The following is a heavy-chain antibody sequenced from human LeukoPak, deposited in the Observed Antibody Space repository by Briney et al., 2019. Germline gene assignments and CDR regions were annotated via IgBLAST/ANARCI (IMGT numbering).Heavy chain of an antibody. Sequence: GGSLRLSCAASGFSFSDYSMSWVRQAPGKGLEWVAYISSSGSTIYYADSVKGRFTISRDNARNSLYLQMNSLRAEDTAVYYCARQDWLGDRYYFDSWGQGTLVTVSS. V-gene: IGHV3-11*04. D-gene: IGHD3-9*01. CDR2: ISSSGSTI. J-gene: IGHJ4*02. CDR3: ARQDWLGDRYYFDS. CDR1: GFSFSDYS.